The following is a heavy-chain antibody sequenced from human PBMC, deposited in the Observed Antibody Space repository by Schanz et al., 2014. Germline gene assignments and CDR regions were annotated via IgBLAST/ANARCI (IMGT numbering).Heavy chain of an antibody. V-gene: IGHV3-23*04. CDR1: TFTFSSDW. CDR2: ISGSGGST. Sequence: EVQLAESGGGLVQPGGSLRLSCAASTFTFSSDWMSWVRQAPGKGLEWVSAISGSGGSTYYADSVKGRFTISRDNSKNTLYLQMNSLRAEDTGLYFCARGGSGSHYRLDYWGQGTLVTVSS. CDR3: ARGGSGSHYRLDY. J-gene: IGHJ4*02. D-gene: IGHD1-26*01.